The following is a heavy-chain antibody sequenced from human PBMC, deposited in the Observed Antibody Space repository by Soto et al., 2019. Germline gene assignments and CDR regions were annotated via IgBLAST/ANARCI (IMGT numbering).Heavy chain of an antibody. CDR3: ARGEGGSGSYFQNAWVGPANHYYYYYGMDV. Sequence: SVKVSCKAAGGTFSSYAISWVRQAPGQGLEWMGGIGAIFGTADYAQKFQGRVTSTADESTSTAYPERSSLRSEDAAVYYCARGEGGSGSYFQNAWVGPANHYYYYYGMDVWGQGATVTVSS. V-gene: IGHV1-69*13. D-gene: IGHD3-10*01. J-gene: IGHJ6*02. CDR1: GGTFSSYA. CDR2: IGAIFGTA.